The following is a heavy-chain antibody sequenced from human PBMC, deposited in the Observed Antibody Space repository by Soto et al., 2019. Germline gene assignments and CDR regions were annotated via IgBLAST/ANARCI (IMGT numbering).Heavy chain of an antibody. CDR1: GYTFINYA. D-gene: IGHD3-9*01. V-gene: IGHV1-18*01. J-gene: IGHJ4*02. CDR3: ARIRDLRYFEWLYFDY. Sequence: ASVKVSCKASGYTFINYAINWVRQAPGQGLEWMGWISAYNGNTNYAQKFQGRVTMTTDTSTSTAYMELRSLRSDDTAVYYCARIRDLRYFEWLYFDYWAQGTLVTVSS. CDR2: ISAYNGNT.